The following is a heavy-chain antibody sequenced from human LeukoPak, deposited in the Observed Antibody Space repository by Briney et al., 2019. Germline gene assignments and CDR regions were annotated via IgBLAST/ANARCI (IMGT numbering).Heavy chain of an antibody. Sequence: ASVKVSCKASGYTFTAYYIHWVRQAPGQGLEWMGWINPNSGGTNYEQKFRGRVTMTRDSSISTAYMELSRLRSDDTAVYYCARGGEAHYYDSSGYYFFDYWGQGTLVTVSS. CDR1: GYTFTAYY. CDR2: INPNSGGT. D-gene: IGHD3-22*01. CDR3: ARGGEAHYYDSSGYYFFDY. J-gene: IGHJ4*02. V-gene: IGHV1-2*02.